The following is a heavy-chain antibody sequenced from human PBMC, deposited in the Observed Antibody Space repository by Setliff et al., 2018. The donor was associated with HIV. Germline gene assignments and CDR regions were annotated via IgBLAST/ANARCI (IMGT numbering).Heavy chain of an antibody. CDR1: GFTFSRYG. CDR2: ISYDGSKK. V-gene: IGHV3-30*04. J-gene: IGHJ4*02. CDR3: ARDLSGGYSSDY. D-gene: IGHD6-13*01. Sequence: GGSLRLSCAASGFTFSRYGMHWVRQAPGKGLEWVAFISYDGSKKYDADFVKGRFTISRDNSKNTLYMQMNSLRADDTAVYYCARDLSGGYSSDYWGQGTLVTVSS.